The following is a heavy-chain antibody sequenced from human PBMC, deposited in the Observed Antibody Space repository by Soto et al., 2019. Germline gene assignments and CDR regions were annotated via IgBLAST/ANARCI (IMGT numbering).Heavy chain of an antibody. CDR1: GYSFTSYW. V-gene: IGHV5-10-1*01. D-gene: IGHD6-13*01. J-gene: IGHJ5*02. Sequence: GESLKISCKGSGYSFTSYWIGWVRQMPGKGLEWMGRIDPSDSYTNYSPSFQGHVTISADKSISTAYLQWSSLKASDTAMYYCARCLSSSSAFDPWGQGTLVIVSS. CDR3: ARCLSSSSAFDP. CDR2: IDPSDSYT.